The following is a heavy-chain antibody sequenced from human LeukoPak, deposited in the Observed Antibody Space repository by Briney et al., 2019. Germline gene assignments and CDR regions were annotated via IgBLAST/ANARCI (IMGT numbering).Heavy chain of an antibody. CDR2: ISSSSSYI. J-gene: IGHJ3*02. V-gene: IGHV3-21*01. CDR3: ANRWDECSSTSCYERAFDI. D-gene: IGHD2-2*01. CDR1: GFTFSSYS. Sequence: NPGGSLRLSCAASGFTFSSYSMNWVRQAPGKGLEWVSSISSSSSYIYYADSVKGRFTISRENAKNSLYLQMNSLRAEDTAVYYCANRWDECSSTSCYERAFDIWGQGTMVTVSS.